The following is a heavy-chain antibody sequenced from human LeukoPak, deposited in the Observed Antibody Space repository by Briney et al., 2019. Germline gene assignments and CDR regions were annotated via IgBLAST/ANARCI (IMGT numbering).Heavy chain of an antibody. CDR3: ARAVAGPKYYYYYGMDV. V-gene: IGHV4-59*01. CDR1: GGSISSYY. D-gene: IGHD6-19*01. CDR2: IYYSGST. Sequence: PSETLSLTCTVSGGSISSYYWSWIWQPPGKGLEWIGYIYYSGSTNYNPSLKSRVTISVDTSKNQFSLKLSSVTAADTAVYYCARAVAGPKYYYYYGMDVWGQGTTVTVSS. J-gene: IGHJ6*02.